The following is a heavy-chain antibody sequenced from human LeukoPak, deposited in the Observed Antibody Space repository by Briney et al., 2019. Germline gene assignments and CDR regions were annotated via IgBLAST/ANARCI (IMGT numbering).Heavy chain of an antibody. J-gene: IGHJ4*02. V-gene: IGHV3-48*04. CDR1: GFTFSSYS. CDR2: ISSSSSTI. D-gene: IGHD3-22*01. Sequence: GGSLRLSCAASGFTFSSYSIDWVRQAPGKGLEWLSYISSSSSTIYYADSVKGRFTISRDNAKNSVYLQMNSLRAEDTAVYYCARVWSSGYTTHYWGQGTLVTVSS. CDR3: ARVWSSGYTTHY.